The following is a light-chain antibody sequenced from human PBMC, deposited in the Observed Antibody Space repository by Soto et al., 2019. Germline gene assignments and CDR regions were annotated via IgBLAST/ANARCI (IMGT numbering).Light chain of an antibody. CDR2: AAS. Sequence: DIQMTQSPSSLSASVGDRVTITGRASQTIIRYLNWYQQKPGRAPNLLIYAASSLQSGVPSRFSGSGSGTEFTLTISSLQPVDFATYYCQQSYSTLFTFGPGTKVEIK. CDR1: QTIIRY. CDR3: QQSYSTLFT. J-gene: IGKJ3*01. V-gene: IGKV1-39*01.